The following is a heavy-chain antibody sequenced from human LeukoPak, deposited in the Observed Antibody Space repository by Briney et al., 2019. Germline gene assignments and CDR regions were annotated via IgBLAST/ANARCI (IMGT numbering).Heavy chain of an antibody. CDR1: EFTFDKYW. CDR3: ATGNYYDSRGYYTFGH. Sequence: GGSLRLSCAASEFTFDKYWMHWFRQAPGKGLVWVSRINGDGTITSYADSVKGAFIISRDNAKNTLYLQVSSLRAEDTAVYYCATGNYYDSRGYYTFGHWGQGTLVTVSS. V-gene: IGHV3-74*01. D-gene: IGHD3-22*01. J-gene: IGHJ4*02. CDR2: INGDGTIT.